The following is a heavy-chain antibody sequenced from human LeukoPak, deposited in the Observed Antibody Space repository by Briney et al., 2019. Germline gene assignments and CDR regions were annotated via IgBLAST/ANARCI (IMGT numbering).Heavy chain of an antibody. D-gene: IGHD6-13*01. V-gene: IGHV4-4*02. Sequence: SETLSLTCTVSGGSITSSNWGSWVRQPPGKGLEWIGEIYHSGSSNYNPSLKSRVTISVDKSKNQFSLKLSSVTAADTAVYYCARKIAVTGTDDDYWGQGTLVTVSS. CDR1: GGSITSSNW. J-gene: IGHJ4*02. CDR2: IYHSGSS. CDR3: ARKIAVTGTDDDY.